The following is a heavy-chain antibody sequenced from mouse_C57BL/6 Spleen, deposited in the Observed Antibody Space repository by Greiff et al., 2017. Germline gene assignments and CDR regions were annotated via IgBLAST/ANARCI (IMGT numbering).Heavy chain of an antibody. CDR3: ARQDDYGGGNWYFDV. D-gene: IGHD2-4*01. V-gene: IGHV5-12*01. CDR2: ISNGGGST. Sequence: EVQGVESGGGLVQPGGSLKLSCAASGFTFSDYYMYWVRQTPEKRLEWVAYISNGGGSTYYPDTVKGRITISRDNAKNTLYLQMSRLKSEDTAMYYCARQDDYGGGNWYFDVWGTGTTVTVSS. J-gene: IGHJ1*03. CDR1: GFTFSDYY.